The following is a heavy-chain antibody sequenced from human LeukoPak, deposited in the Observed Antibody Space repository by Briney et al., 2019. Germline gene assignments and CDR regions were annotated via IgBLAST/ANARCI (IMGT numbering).Heavy chain of an antibody. CDR3: ARRKRGSGGPFDY. J-gene: IGHJ4*02. CDR1: GGSINSRTHN. D-gene: IGHD6-19*01. V-gene: IGHV4-39*02. CDR2: ISFSGST. Sequence: KPSETLSLTCTVSGGSINSRTHNWGWIRQPPGKGLEWIGSISFSGSTYYKPSLKSRLTISIDTSKNYFSLKLTSVTAADTAIYFCARRKRGSGGPFDYWGQGTLVTVSS.